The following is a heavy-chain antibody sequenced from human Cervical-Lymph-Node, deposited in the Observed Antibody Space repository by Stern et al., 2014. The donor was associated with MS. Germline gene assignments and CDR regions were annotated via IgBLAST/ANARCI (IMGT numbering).Heavy chain of an antibody. J-gene: IGHJ6*02. Sequence: DQLVASGAEVKKPGSSGKVSCQASGGTFNVYAINWLRQAPGQGLEWMGGSIPIFGTANYAQKFQGRVTITADESTRTSSMQLSSLRSNDTAVYYCARDGRHRDNYGLDVWGQGTTVIVSS. CDR1: GGTFNVYA. V-gene: IGHV1-69*01. D-gene: IGHD2-15*01. CDR3: ARDGRHRDNYGLDV. CDR2: SIPIFGTA.